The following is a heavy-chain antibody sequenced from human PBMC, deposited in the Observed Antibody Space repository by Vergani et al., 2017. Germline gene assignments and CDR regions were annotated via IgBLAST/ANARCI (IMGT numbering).Heavy chain of an antibody. V-gene: IGHV1-69*08. Sequence: QVQLVQSGAEVKKPESSVKVSCKASGGTFSSYTISWVRQAPGQGLEWMGRIIPILGIANYAQKFQGRVTITADKSTSTAYMELSSLRSEDTAVYYCAXDPPGIVGVHWFDPWGQGTLVTVSS. CDR2: IIPILGIA. D-gene: IGHD1-26*01. CDR1: GGTFSSYT. J-gene: IGHJ5*02. CDR3: AXDPPGIVGVHWFDP.